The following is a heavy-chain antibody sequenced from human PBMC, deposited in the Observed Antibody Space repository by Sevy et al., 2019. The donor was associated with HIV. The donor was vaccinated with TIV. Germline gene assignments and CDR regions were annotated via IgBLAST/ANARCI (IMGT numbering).Heavy chain of an antibody. Sequence: ASVKVSCKASDYTFSTQGFNWVRQAPGQGLEGMGWISAYNGNTKYAQKFQGRVTMTPDTSTSTGYMELRSLTSDDTAVYYCARDWAPGYYYDAIGVKRDYYFDYWGQGTLVTVSS. D-gene: IGHD3-22*01. CDR2: ISAYNGNT. CDR3: ARDWAPGYYYDAIGVKRDYYFDY. CDR1: DYTFSTQG. V-gene: IGHV1-18*01. J-gene: IGHJ4*02.